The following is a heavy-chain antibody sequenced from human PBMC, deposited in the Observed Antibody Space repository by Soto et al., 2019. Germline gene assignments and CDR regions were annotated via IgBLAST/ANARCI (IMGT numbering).Heavy chain of an antibody. D-gene: IGHD1-7*01. Sequence: SETLSLTCTVSGGSISIYYWSWIRQPPGKGLEWIGYIYYSGNTNYNPSLKSRVTISVDTSKNQFSLKLSSVTAADTAVYYCGRGEVDRYKLNYGIDYWGQGPRVTVSS. CDR3: GRGEVDRYKLNYGIDY. V-gene: IGHV4-59*01. CDR2: IYYSGNT. CDR1: GGSISIYY. J-gene: IGHJ4*02.